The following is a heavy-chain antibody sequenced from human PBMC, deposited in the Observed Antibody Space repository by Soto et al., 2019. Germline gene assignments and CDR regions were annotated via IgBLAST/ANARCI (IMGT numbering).Heavy chain of an antibody. CDR1: GFPFSNAW. D-gene: IGHD1-26*01. CDR3: TTHGGATIWEYFDY. Sequence: EVQLVESGGGLVKPGGSLRLSCAASGFPFSNAWMNWVRQAPGKGLEGFGRIKSKTDGGTTDYAAPVKGRFTISRDDSKNTLYLQMNSLKTEDTAVYYCTTHGGATIWEYFDYWGQGTLVTVSS. V-gene: IGHV3-15*07. J-gene: IGHJ4*02. CDR2: IKSKTDGGTT.